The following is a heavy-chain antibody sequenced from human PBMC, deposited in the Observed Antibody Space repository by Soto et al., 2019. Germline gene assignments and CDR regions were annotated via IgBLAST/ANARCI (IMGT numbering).Heavy chain of an antibody. V-gene: IGHV1-3*01. Sequence: VQLVQSGAEVKKPGASVKISCTASGISYTTYAIHWVRQAPGQGLEWMGWINAGNGDTRYSQRFQGRVTLTRDTSATTTYMDLTSLRFEGTSIYYCARAITGYVTWGQGTLVTVSS. J-gene: IGHJ4*02. CDR3: ARAITGYVT. CDR2: INAGNGDT. CDR1: GISYTTYA. D-gene: IGHD5-12*01.